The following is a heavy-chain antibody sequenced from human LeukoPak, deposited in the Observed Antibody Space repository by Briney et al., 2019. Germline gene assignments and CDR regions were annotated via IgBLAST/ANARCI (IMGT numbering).Heavy chain of an antibody. CDR1: GGSISSSPYY. CDR2: IYYRGST. D-gene: IGHD2-8*01. CDR3: ARHYLSHGILCTSGP. V-gene: IGHV4-39*01. J-gene: IGHJ5*02. Sequence: PSETLSLTCTVSGGSISSSPYYWGWIRQPPGKGLGWIGTIYYRGSTYSNPSLNGRVTISLDPFKNQFSLSPRTVTAADTAIHVRARHYLSHGILCTSGPWGQGSL.